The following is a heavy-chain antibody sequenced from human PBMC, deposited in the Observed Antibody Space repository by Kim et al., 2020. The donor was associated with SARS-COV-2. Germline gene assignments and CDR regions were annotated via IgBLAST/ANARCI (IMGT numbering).Heavy chain of an antibody. Sequence: GGSLRLSCAASGFTFSDHYMDWVRQAPGKGLEWVGRIRNKANSYATDYAAFVKDRFSISRDDSKKSLYLQMNSLKTEDTAVYYCAREGGRGGYEYWGQGTLVTVSS. J-gene: IGHJ4*02. CDR1: GFTFSDHY. CDR2: IRNKANSYAT. CDR3: AREGGRGGYEY. D-gene: IGHD2-15*01. V-gene: IGHV3-72*01.